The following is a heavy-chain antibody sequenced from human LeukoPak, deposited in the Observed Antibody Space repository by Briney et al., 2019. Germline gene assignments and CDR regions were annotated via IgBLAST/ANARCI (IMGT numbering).Heavy chain of an antibody. D-gene: IGHD1-26*01. CDR3: AKDYSGSYQYFQH. V-gene: IGHV3-33*06. CDR1: GFTFSNYG. J-gene: IGHJ1*01. Sequence: GGSLRLSCASSGFTFSNYGMHWVRQAPGKGLEWVALIWYDGSNKFYADSVKGRFTISRDNSRGTLYLQMSSLRAEDTAMYYCAKDYSGSYQYFQHWGQGTLVTVSA. CDR2: IWYDGSNK.